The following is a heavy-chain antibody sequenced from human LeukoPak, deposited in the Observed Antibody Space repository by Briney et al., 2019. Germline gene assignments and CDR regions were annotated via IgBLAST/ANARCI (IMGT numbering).Heavy chain of an antibody. CDR3: ARVKGWLQYEYFDY. CDR1: GGSISSYY. D-gene: IGHD5-24*01. Sequence: PSETLSLTCTVSGGSISSYYWSWIRQPPGKGLEWIGYIYYSGSTNYNPSLKSRVTISVETSKNQFSLKLSSVTAADTAVYYCARVKGWLQYEYFDYWGQGTLVTVSS. V-gene: IGHV4-59*01. J-gene: IGHJ4*02. CDR2: IYYSGST.